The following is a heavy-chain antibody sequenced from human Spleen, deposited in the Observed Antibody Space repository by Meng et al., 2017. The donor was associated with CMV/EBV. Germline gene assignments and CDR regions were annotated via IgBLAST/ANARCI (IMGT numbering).Heavy chain of an antibody. Sequence: AISSGGYYWSWIRRHPGKGLEWIGYIYYSGSTYYSPYLKSRVTISVDTSKNQFSLKLSSVTAADTAVYYCARAWVERRYSYGYWFDPWGQGTPVTVSS. J-gene: IGHJ5*02. V-gene: IGHV4-31*02. CDR2: IYYSGST. CDR1: AISSGGYY. CDR3: ARAWVERRYSYGYWFDP. D-gene: IGHD5-18*01.